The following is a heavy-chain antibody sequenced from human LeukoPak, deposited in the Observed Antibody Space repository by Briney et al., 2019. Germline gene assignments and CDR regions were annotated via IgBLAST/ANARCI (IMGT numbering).Heavy chain of an antibody. CDR2: INSDGSST. CDR3: ARATTVTTYLDY. V-gene: IGHV3-74*01. D-gene: IGHD4-17*01. CDR1: GFTFSSYW. J-gene: IGHJ4*02. Sequence: GGSPRLSCAASGFTFSSYWMHWVRQAPGKGLVWVSRINSDGSSTSYADSVKGRFTISRDNAKNTLYLQMNSLRAEDTAVYYCARATTVTTYLDYWGQGTLVTVSS.